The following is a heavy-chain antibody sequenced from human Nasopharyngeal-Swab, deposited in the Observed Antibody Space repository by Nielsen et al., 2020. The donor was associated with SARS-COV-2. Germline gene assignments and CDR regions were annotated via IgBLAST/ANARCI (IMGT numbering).Heavy chain of an antibody. CDR1: GFTFSSYW. D-gene: IGHD3-10*01. CDR3: ARDRAYYYGSGSGGFYY. J-gene: IGHJ4*02. V-gene: IGHV3-7*05. CDR2: IKQDGSEK. Sequence: GESLKISCAASGFTFSSYWMSWVRQAPGKGLEWVANIKQDGSEKYYVDSVKGRFTISRDNAKNSLYLQMNSLRAEDTAVYYCARDRAYYYGSGSGGFYYWGQGTLVTVSS.